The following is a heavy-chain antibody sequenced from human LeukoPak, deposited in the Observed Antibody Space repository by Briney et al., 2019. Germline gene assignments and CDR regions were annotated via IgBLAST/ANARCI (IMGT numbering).Heavy chain of an antibody. D-gene: IGHD6-19*01. J-gene: IGHJ4*02. CDR1: GYTFTGYY. CDR3: ARTQDQWLVLNFDY. V-gene: IGHV1-2*02. CDR2: INPNSGGT. Sequence: AAVKVSCKASGYTFTGYYMHWVRQAPGQGLEWMGWINPNSGGTNYAQKFQGRVTMTRDTSISTAYMELSRLRSDDTAVYYCARTQDQWLVLNFDYWGQGTLVTVSS.